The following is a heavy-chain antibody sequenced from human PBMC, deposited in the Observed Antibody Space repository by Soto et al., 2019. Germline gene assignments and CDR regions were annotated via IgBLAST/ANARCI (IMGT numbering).Heavy chain of an antibody. CDR3: AHRRDYYGDWNSGQFDY. J-gene: IGHJ4*02. D-gene: IGHD4-17*01. Sequence: QITLKESGPPLVEPTQPLTLTCSLSGFSISTSGVGVGWIRQTPGKALEWLVFIYWDDDKRYSPSLKSRLAITKDTSKNQVVLTMTDMDPVDTGTYYCAHRRDYYGDWNSGQFDYWGQGTLVTVSS. V-gene: IGHV2-5*02. CDR1: GFSISTSGVG. CDR2: IYWDDDK.